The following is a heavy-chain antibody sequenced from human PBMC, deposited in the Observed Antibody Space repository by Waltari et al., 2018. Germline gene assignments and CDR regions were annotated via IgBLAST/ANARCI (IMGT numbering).Heavy chain of an antibody. CDR3: ASIQSYYYDSSGYSGGDYYYYGMDV. D-gene: IGHD3-22*01. Sequence: GAEVKKPGSSVKVSCKASGGTFSSYAISWVRQAPGQGIEWMGGIIPIFGTANYAQKFQGRVTITADESTSTAYMELSSLRSEDTAVYYCASIQSYYYDSSGYSGGDYYYYGMDVWGQGTTVTVSS. CDR1: GGTFSSYA. J-gene: IGHJ6*02. V-gene: IGHV1-69*01. CDR2: IIPIFGTA.